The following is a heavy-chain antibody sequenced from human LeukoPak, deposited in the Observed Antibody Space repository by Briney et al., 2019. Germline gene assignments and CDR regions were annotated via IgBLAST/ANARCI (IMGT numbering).Heavy chain of an antibody. Sequence: SVKVSCKASGYTFTNFGINWVRQAPGQGLEWMGGIIPIFGTTNYARKFRGRVTLTADKSTRTAYMELSSLRSEDTAVYYCARDNDSRDPPHFDYWGQGTLVAVSS. CDR2: IIPIFGTT. CDR3: ARDNDSRDPPHFDY. J-gene: IGHJ4*02. CDR1: GYTFTNFG. D-gene: IGHD3-16*01. V-gene: IGHV1-69*06.